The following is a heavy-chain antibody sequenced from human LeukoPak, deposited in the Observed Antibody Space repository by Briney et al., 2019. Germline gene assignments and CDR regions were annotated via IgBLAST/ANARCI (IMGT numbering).Heavy chain of an antibody. Sequence: ASVKVSCKASGGTFSSYAISWVRQAPGQGLEWMGGIIPIFGTANYAQKFQGRVTITADESTSTAYMELSSLRSEDTAVYYCAAGTSIAVAGTPYYYYYYGMDVWGKGTTVTVSS. V-gene: IGHV1-69*01. CDR3: AAGTSIAVAGTPYYYYYYGMDV. J-gene: IGHJ6*04. CDR2: IIPIFGTA. D-gene: IGHD6-19*01. CDR1: GGTFSSYA.